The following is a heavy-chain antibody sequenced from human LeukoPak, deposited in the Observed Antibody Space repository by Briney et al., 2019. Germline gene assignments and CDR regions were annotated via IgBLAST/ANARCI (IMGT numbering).Heavy chain of an antibody. V-gene: IGHV4-30-4*08. CDR2: IYYSGST. J-gene: IGHJ4*02. CDR3: ARAHYLDY. Sequence: KPSETLSLTCTVSGGSISSSSYYWGWIRQPPGKGLEWIGFIYYSGSTNYNPSLKSRVTISVDTSKNQFSLKLTSVTAADTAVYFCARAHYLDYWGQGTLVTVSS. CDR1: GGSISSSSYY.